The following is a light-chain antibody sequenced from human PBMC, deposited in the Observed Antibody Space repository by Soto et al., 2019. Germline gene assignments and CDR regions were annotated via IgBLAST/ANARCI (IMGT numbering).Light chain of an antibody. CDR3: QQYDHLPRT. Sequence: DLQMIQSPSSLSASVGDRVTITCQASQEISNYLNWYQQKPGKAPKLLIYDASNLERGVPSRFSGRGSGTDFTCSISSLQPEEFATYYCQQYDHLPRTFGRGTKVEIK. CDR1: QEISNY. V-gene: IGKV1-33*01. CDR2: DAS. J-gene: IGKJ1*01.